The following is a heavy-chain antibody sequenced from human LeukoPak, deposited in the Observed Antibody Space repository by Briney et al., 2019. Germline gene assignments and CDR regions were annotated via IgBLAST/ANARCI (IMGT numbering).Heavy chain of an antibody. V-gene: IGHV4-61*01. CDR3: ARGTTVVTPWFDP. Sequence: SETLSLTCTVSGYSISSGYYWGWIRQPPGKGLEWIGYIYYTGSTNYNPSLRSRVTISVDTSKNQFSLKLTSVTAADTAVYYCARGTTVVTPWFDPWGQGTLVTVSS. CDR2: IYYTGST. CDR1: GYSISSGYY. J-gene: IGHJ5*02. D-gene: IGHD4-23*01.